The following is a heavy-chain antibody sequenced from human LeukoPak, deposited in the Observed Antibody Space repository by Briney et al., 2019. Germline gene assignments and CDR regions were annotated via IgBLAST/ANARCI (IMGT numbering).Heavy chain of an antibody. J-gene: IGHJ4*02. D-gene: IGHD4-17*01. CDR2: IYYSGSI. CDR1: GGSISSGGYY. Sequence: SQTLSLTCTVSGGSISSGGYYWSWIRQHPGKGLEWIGYIYYSGSINYNPSLKSRVTISVDMSKNQFSLQLSSVTAADTAVYYCARQSRDGDYIAKLFDYWGQATLVTVSS. CDR3: ARQSRDGDYIAKLFDY. V-gene: IGHV4-31*03.